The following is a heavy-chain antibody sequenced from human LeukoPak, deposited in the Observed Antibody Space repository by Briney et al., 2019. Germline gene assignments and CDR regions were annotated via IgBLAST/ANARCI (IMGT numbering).Heavy chain of an antibody. CDR2: IKYDGSEK. V-gene: IGHV3-7*01. D-gene: IGHD1-26*01. CDR1: GFTFKNAW. J-gene: IGHJ6*02. CDR3: ARWEVYGRLDT. Sequence: PGGSLRLSCAASGFTFKNAWMSWVRHAPGKGLQWVALIKYDGSEKYYVDSVKGRFTISRDNAENSLHLQMNSLRVEDTAVYYCARWEVYGRLDTWGQGTTVTVSS.